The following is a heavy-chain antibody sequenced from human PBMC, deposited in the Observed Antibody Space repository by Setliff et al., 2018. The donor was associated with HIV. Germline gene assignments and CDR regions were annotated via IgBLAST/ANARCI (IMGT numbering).Heavy chain of an antibody. CDR2: ISAYNGNT. Sequence: ASVKVSCKASGYTFTSYGISWVRQAPGQGLEWMGWISAYNGNTNYAQEPQGRVTMTTDTSTSTAYMGLRSLRSDDTAVYYCARVGPVLRYFDWLFQSNAFDIWGQGTMVTVSS. D-gene: IGHD3-9*01. J-gene: IGHJ3*02. CDR3: ARVGPVLRYFDWLFQSNAFDI. CDR1: GYTFTSYG. V-gene: IGHV1-18*01.